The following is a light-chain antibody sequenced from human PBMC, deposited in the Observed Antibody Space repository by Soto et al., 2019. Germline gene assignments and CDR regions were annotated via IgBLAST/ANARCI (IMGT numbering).Light chain of an antibody. CDR2: GAS. J-gene: IGKJ2*02. CDR3: QQYGSSLPCT. Sequence: EIVLTQSPGTLSLSPGERATLSCRASQSVSSSYLAWYQHKPGQAPRLLIYGASSRATGIPDRFSGSGSGTDFALTISRLEPKDFAGYYCQQYGSSLPCTLGQGTKLEIK. V-gene: IGKV3-20*01. CDR1: QSVSSSY.